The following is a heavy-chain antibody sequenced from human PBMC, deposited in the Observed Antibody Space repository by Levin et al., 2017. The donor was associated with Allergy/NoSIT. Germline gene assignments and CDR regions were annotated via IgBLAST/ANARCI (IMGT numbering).Heavy chain of an antibody. J-gene: IGHJ4*02. V-gene: IGHV3-49*04. CDR3: TRDHGSGSGWFIDN. CDR1: GFSFGGYT. D-gene: IGHD6-19*01. Sequence: AGGSLRLSCTASGFSFGGYTMSWVRQAPGKGLEWVGFIRSKSYGGTTEYAASVKGRFTISRDDSKSIAYLEMNSLKSEDTSVYYCTRDHGSGSGWFIDNWGQGTLVTVSS. CDR2: IRSKSYGGTT.